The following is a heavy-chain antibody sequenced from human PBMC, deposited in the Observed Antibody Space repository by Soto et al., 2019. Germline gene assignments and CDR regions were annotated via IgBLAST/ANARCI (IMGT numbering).Heavy chain of an antibody. CDR3: AKPLWTGDDAFDI. Sequence: ASVKVSCKVSGYTLTEVSMHWVRQAPGKGLEWMGGFDPEDGETIYAQKFQGRVTMTEDTSTDTAYMELSSLRSEDTAVYYCAKPLWTGDDAFDIWDQGTLVTVSS. CDR1: GYTLTEVS. D-gene: IGHD7-27*01. CDR2: FDPEDGET. J-gene: IGHJ3*02. V-gene: IGHV1-24*01.